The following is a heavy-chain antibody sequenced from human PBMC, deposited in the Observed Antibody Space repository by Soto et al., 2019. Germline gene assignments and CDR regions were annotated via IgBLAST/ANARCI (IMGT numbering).Heavy chain of an antibody. J-gene: IGHJ3*02. Sequence: SQTLSLTCAIAGDSVSSNSAAWNWIRQSPSRGLEWLGRTYYRSKWYNDYAVSVKSRITINPDTSKNQFSLQLNSVTPEDTAVYYCARDLLDILTGWDAFDIWGQGTMVTVSS. CDR2: TYYRSKWYN. V-gene: IGHV6-1*01. CDR1: GDSVSSNSAA. CDR3: ARDLLDILTGWDAFDI. D-gene: IGHD3-9*01.